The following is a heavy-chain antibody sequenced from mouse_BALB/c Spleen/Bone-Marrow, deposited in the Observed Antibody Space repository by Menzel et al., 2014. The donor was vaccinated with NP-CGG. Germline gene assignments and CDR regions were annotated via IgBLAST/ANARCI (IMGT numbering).Heavy chain of an antibody. CDR1: GYTFTSYT. D-gene: IGHD1-1*01. CDR2: INPSSGYT. J-gene: IGHJ2*01. V-gene: IGHV1-4*01. Sequence: QVQLQQSGAELARPGASVRMSCKASGYTFTSYTMHWVKQRPGQGLEGIGYINPSSGYTNYNQKFKDKAPLTADKSSSTAYMQLSSLTSEDSAVYYCARESLYGSNYYWGQGTTLTVSS. CDR3: ARESLYGSNYY.